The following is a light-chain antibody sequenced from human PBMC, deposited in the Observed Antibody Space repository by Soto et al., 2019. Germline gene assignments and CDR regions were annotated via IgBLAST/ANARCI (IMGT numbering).Light chain of an antibody. CDR1: TSNIGSRT. CDR3: AAWDDGLNDYV. J-gene: IGLJ1*01. CDR2: ENN. Sequence: QSVLTQPTSASGTPGQRITISCSGSTSNIGSRTVNWYQHLPGTAPKLLIYENNQRPSGVPDRFSGSKSGTSASLAISGLQSEDEADYYCAAWDDGLNDYVFGTGTKVTVL. V-gene: IGLV1-44*01.